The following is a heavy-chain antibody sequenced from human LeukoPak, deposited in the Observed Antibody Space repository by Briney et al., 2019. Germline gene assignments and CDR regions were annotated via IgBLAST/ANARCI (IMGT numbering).Heavy chain of an antibody. Sequence: SETLSLTCTVSGGSISSYYWSWIRQPPGRGLEWIGYVYYSGSTNYNSSLKSRVTISVDTSKNQFSLNLRSVTAADTAVYYCARHGGGTYLQYWGQGALVIVSA. J-gene: IGHJ4*02. D-gene: IGHD1-26*01. CDR3: ARHGGGTYLQY. CDR1: GGSISSYY. V-gene: IGHV4-59*08. CDR2: VYYSGST.